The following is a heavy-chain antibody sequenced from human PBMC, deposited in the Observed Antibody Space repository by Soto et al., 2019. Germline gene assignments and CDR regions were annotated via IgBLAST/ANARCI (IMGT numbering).Heavy chain of an antibody. CDR3: AKGSIEYSASVDN. V-gene: IGHV3-23*01. D-gene: IGHD4-4*01. CDR2: ISARGGSS. Sequence: DVQLLESGGGLVHPGGSRRLSCAASGFSFSSYAMVWVRKAPGKGLEWVSVISARGGSSYFADSVKGRFTISRDNSKNVLSLEMNSLRAEDTAIYFCAKGSIEYSASVDNWGQGTLVLVSS. J-gene: IGHJ4*02. CDR1: GFSFSSYA.